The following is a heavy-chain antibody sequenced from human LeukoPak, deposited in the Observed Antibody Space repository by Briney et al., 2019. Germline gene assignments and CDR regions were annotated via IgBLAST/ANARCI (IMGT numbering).Heavy chain of an antibody. CDR1: GYTFTGYY. CDR3: ARVPDSSGYYNWFDP. V-gene: IGHV1-2*02. Sequence: ASVKVSCKASGYTFTGYYMHWVRQAPGQGLEWMGWINPNSGGTNYAQKFQGRVTMTRDTSISTAYMELSRLRSDDTAVYHCARVPDSSGYYNWFDPWGQGTLVTVSS. J-gene: IGHJ5*02. D-gene: IGHD3-22*01. CDR2: INPNSGGT.